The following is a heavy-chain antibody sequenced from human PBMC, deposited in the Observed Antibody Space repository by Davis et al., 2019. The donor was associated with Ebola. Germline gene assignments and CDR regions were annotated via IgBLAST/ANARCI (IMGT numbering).Heavy chain of an antibody. D-gene: IGHD6-13*01. J-gene: IGHJ6*04. CDR3: ARGSGGSSWPLYYYYGMDV. Sequence: SETLSLTCTVSGGSISSSSYYWGWIRQPPGKGLEWIGSIYYSGSTNYNPSLKSRVTISVDTSKNQFSLKLSSVTAADTAVYYCARGSGGSSWPLYYYYGMDVWGKGTTVTVSS. V-gene: IGHV4-39*07. CDR2: IYYSGST. CDR1: GGSISSSSYY.